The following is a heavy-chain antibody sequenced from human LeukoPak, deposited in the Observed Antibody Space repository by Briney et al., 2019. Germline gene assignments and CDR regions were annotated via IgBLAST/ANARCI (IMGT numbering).Heavy chain of an antibody. CDR3: ASRGPYYSSSWESPFDY. CDR2: IIPIFGRA. V-gene: IGHV1-69*01. J-gene: IGHJ4*02. Sequence: GASVKVSCKASGGTFSSYAISWVRQAPGQGLEWMGGIIPIFGRANYAQKFQGRVTITADESTSTAYMELSSLRSEDTAVYYCASRGPYYSSSWESPFDYWGQGTLVTVSS. CDR1: GGTFSSYA. D-gene: IGHD6-13*01.